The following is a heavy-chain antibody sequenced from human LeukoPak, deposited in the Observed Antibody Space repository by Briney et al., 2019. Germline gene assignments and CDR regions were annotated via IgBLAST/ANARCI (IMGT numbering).Heavy chain of an antibody. V-gene: IGHV1-3*03. Sequence: ASVKVPCKASGYTFTSYAMHWVRQAPGQRLEWMGWINAGNGNTKYSQEFQGRVTITRDTSASIAYMELSSLRSEDMAVYYCARDSGPSAFDIWGQGTMVTVSS. J-gene: IGHJ3*02. CDR1: GYTFTSYA. CDR2: INAGNGNT. D-gene: IGHD3-10*01. CDR3: ARDSGPSAFDI.